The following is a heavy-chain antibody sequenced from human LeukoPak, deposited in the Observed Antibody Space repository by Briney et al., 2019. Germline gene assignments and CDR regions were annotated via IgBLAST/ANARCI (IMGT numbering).Heavy chain of an antibody. Sequence: GASVRVSCKASGYTFTGYYMHWVRQAPGQGLEWMGWITPNSGVTNYAQRFQGRVTMTSDTSISTAYMDLSRLRYDDTAVYYCARDRDGYCTNGVCYFDYWGQGTLVTVSS. D-gene: IGHD2-8*01. J-gene: IGHJ4*02. CDR1: GYTFTGYY. CDR2: ITPNSGVT. V-gene: IGHV1-2*02. CDR3: ARDRDGYCTNGVCYFDY.